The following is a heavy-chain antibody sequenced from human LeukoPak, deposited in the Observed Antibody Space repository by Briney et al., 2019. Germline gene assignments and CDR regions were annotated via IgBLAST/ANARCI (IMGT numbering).Heavy chain of an antibody. Sequence: GGSLRLSCAASGFTFSSYAMSWVRQAPGKGPEWVAAISGSGDSTYYADSVKGRFTISRDNSKNTLYLQMNSLRAGDTAVYYCAKDKNWNYFDYWGQGTLVTVSS. CDR2: ISGSGDST. J-gene: IGHJ4*02. CDR1: GFTFSSYA. CDR3: AKDKNWNYFDY. D-gene: IGHD1-1*01. V-gene: IGHV3-23*01.